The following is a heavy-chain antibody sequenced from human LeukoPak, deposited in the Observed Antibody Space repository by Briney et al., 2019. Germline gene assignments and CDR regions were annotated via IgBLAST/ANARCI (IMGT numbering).Heavy chain of an antibody. Sequence: GGSLRLSCAASGFTFNIYAMSWVRLAPGKGLQWVASMCGSAGCTFYADSMEGRFTISRDNSKNTLYLQMRSLRTEDTAIYYCVRDRPNYHEADGHYYNRDGDHWGQGTLVTVSS. V-gene: IGHV3-23*01. J-gene: IGHJ5*02. D-gene: IGHD1-14*01. CDR2: MCGSAGCT. CDR1: GFTFNIYA. CDR3: VRDRPNYHEADGHYYNRDGDH.